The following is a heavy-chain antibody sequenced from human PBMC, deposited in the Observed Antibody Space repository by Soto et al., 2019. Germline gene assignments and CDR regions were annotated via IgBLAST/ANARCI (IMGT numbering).Heavy chain of an antibody. CDR3: ASHYQGVY. D-gene: IGHD3-10*01. V-gene: IGHV1-69*02. CDR2: IIPILGIA. Sequence: QVQLVQSGAEVKKPGSSVKVSCKASGGTFSSYTISWVRQAPGQGIEWMGRIIPILGIANYAQKFQGRVTITADKSTSTAYMELSSLRSEDTAVYYGASHYQGVYWGQGTLVTVSS. J-gene: IGHJ4*02. CDR1: GGTFSSYT.